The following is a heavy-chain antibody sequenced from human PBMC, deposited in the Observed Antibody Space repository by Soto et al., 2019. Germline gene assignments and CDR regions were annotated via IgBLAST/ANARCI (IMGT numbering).Heavy chain of an antibody. V-gene: IGHV3-23*01. Sequence: GGSLGLSCAASGFTFSSYAMSWVRKAPGKGLEWVSAISGSGGSTYYADSVKGRFTISRDNSKNTLYLQMNSLRAEDTAVYYCANPYSSSWRSSYFDYWGQGTLVTVSS. CDR2: ISGSGGST. CDR1: GFTFSSYA. J-gene: IGHJ4*02. CDR3: ANPYSSSWRSSYFDY. D-gene: IGHD6-13*01.